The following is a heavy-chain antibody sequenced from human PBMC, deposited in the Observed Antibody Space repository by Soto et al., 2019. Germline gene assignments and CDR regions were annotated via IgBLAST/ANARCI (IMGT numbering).Heavy chain of an antibody. J-gene: IGHJ6*02. CDR2: IIPIFGTP. Sequence: QVQLVQSGAEVKKPGSSVKVSCTASGAPFSAYAISWVRQAPGQGLEWMGGIIPIFGTPSYAQKFQGRVTIPADGPRNTDYMERTSLIAADTAIYYCAGTNSATYYHTRAPSGNCGMAVWGQGTTVAVSS. CDR3: AGTNSATYYHTRAPSGNCGMAV. D-gene: IGHD1-26*01. CDR1: GAPFSAYA. V-gene: IGHV1-69*01.